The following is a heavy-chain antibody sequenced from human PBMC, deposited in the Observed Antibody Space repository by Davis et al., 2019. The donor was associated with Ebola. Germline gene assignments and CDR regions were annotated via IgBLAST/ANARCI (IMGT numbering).Heavy chain of an antibody. J-gene: IGHJ4*02. D-gene: IGHD3-10*01. CDR2: IKQDGSEM. CDR1: GLSFSNYW. Sequence: GESLKISCAASGLSFSNYWMTWVRLAPGKGPEWVANIKQDGSEMYYVDSVKGRFTISRDNSKNTLYLQMNSLRAEDTALYYCAKDRALLWFGESNWGQGILVTVSS. CDR3: AKDRALLWFGESN. V-gene: IGHV3-7*01.